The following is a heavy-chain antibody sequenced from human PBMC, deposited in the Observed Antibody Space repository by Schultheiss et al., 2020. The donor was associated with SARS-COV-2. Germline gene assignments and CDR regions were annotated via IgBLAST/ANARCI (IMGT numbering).Heavy chain of an antibody. V-gene: IGHV4-34*01. J-gene: IGHJ6*03. Sequence: SETLSLTCAVYGGSFSGYYWSWIRQPPGKGLEWIGEINHSGSTNYNPSLMSRVTISVDTSKNQFSLKLSSVTAADTAVYYCARGRGPEQDYYYYYMDVWGKGTTVTVSS. CDR3: ARGRGPEQDYYYYYMDV. CDR2: INHSGST. D-gene: IGHD1-14*01. CDR1: GGSFSGYY.